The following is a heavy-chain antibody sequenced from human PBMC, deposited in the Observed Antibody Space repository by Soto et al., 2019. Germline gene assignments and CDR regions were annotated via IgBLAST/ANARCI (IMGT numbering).Heavy chain of an antibody. J-gene: IGHJ5*02. Sequence: GGSLRLSCTASGFTFGDYAMSWFRQAPGKGLEWVGFIRSKAYGGTTEYAASVKGRFTISRDDSKSIAYLQMNSLKTEDTAVYYCTRCYCSGGSCHPNWFDPWGQGTLVTVSS. CDR1: GFTFGDYA. CDR3: TRCYCSGGSCHPNWFDP. CDR2: IRSKAYGGTT. D-gene: IGHD2-15*01. V-gene: IGHV3-49*03.